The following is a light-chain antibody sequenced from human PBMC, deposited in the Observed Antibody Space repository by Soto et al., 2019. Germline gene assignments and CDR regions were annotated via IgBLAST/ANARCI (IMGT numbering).Light chain of an antibody. Sequence: EIVMTQSPGTLSVSPGESVTLSCRASQSVGNNLAWHQQKTGQAPRILIYGESTRATGFPDRFSGSGSGTELTLTISRLQSEDFAVYYCQKYNGWPITXGQGTRLEIK. CDR2: GES. CDR1: QSVGNN. J-gene: IGKJ5*01. CDR3: QKYNGWPIT. V-gene: IGKV3-15*01.